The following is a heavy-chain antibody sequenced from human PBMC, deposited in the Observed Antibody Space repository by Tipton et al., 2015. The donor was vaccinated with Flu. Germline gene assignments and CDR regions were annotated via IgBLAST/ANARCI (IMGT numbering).Heavy chain of an antibody. CDR1: GGIFRSHA. CDR2: IIAIFGTV. Sequence: QLVQSGAEVKKPGSSVKVSCKASGGIFRSHAISWVRQAPGQGLEWMGGIIAIFGTVNYAQKFQGRVTITADESTSTVYMELGRLRSEDTAVYYCARGPFYYYSYMDVWGKGTTVTVSS. V-gene: IGHV1-69*01. J-gene: IGHJ6*03. CDR3: ARGPFYYYSYMDV.